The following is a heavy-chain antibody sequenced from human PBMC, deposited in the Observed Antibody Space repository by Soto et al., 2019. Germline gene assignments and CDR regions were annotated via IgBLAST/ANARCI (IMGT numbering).Heavy chain of an antibody. CDR3: AGQSLGTTRDFDY. J-gene: IGHJ4*02. CDR1: GGSISSSSYY. CDR2: IYYSGST. Sequence: SETLSLTCTVSGGSISSSSYYWGWIRQPPGKGLEWIGSIYYSGSTYYNPSLKSRVTISVDTSKNHFSLRLSSVTAADTAVYYCAGQSLGTTRDFDYWGQGTLVTVSS. V-gene: IGHV4-39*01. D-gene: IGHD1-26*01.